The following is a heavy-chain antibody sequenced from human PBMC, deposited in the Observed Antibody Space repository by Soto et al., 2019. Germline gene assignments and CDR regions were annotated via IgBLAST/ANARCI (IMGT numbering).Heavy chain of an antibody. Sequence: SETLSLTCAVYGGSFSGCYWSWMRQPPGKGLEWIGEINHSGSTNYNPSLKSRVTISVDTSKNQFSLKLSSVTAADTAVYYCASYSSSSGGLDYWGQGTLVTVSS. J-gene: IGHJ4*02. D-gene: IGHD6-6*01. CDR2: INHSGST. CDR1: GGSFSGCY. CDR3: ASYSSSSGGLDY. V-gene: IGHV4-34*01.